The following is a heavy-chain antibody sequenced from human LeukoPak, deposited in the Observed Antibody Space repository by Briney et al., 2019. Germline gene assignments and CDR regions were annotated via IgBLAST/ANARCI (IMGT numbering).Heavy chain of an antibody. J-gene: IGHJ6*02. CDR1: GFPLSSYA. D-gene: IGHD2-2*01. CDR2: LSGSGCST. CDR3: AKGDDRYCSSTSCYGPRPKYYYGMDV. Sequence: PLGVLRLSCAASGFPLSSYAMNWVRQAPGKGLEWVSTLSGSGCSTIYADSVKGRFTISRDNSKNTLYLQMNSLRAEDTAVYYCAKGDDRYCSSTSCYGPRPKYYYGMDVWDQGTTVTVSS. V-gene: IGHV3-23*01.